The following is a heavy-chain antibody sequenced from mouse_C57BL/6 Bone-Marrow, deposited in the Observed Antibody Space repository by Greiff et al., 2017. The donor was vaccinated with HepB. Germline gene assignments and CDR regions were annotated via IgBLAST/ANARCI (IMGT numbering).Heavy chain of an antibody. CDR1: GFTFSNYW. CDR3: TDASTTVVAPYYFDY. Sequence: EVKLEESGGGLVQPGGSMKLSCVASGFTFSNYWMNWVRQSPEKGLEWVAQIRLKSDNYATHYAESVKGRFTIPRDDSKSSVYLQMNNLRAEDTGIYYCTDASTTVVAPYYFDYWGQGTTLTVSS. D-gene: IGHD1-1*01. V-gene: IGHV6-3*01. CDR2: IRLKSDNYAT. J-gene: IGHJ2*01.